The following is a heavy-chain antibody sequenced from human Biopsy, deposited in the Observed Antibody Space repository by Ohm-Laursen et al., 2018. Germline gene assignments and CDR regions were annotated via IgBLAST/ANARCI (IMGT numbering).Heavy chain of an antibody. CDR2: IKRDESQS. D-gene: IGHD2/OR15-2a*01. CDR1: GFTFSTYW. Sequence: SLRLSCSASGFTFSTYWMTWVRQAPGKGLEWVANIKRDESQSNHADSVKGRFTISRDNAKNSLYLQMNSLRAEDTAVYYCTRDTTYYAGTTYYDALDVWGQGTTVTVSP. J-gene: IGHJ3*01. CDR3: TRDTTYYAGTTYYDALDV. V-gene: IGHV3-7*01.